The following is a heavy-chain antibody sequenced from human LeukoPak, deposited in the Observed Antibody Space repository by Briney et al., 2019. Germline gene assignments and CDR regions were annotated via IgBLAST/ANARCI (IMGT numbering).Heavy chain of an antibody. J-gene: IGHJ6*02. V-gene: IGHV4-4*07. CDR3: ARESRDYYYYGMDV. CDR2: IYTGGST. CDR1: GGSIGSYY. Sequence: SETLSLTCTVSGGSIGSYYWSWIRQPAGKGLEWIGRIYTGGSTNYNPSLKSRVTMSVDTSKNQFSLKLSSVTAADTAVYYCARESRDYYYYGMDVWGQGTTVTVSS.